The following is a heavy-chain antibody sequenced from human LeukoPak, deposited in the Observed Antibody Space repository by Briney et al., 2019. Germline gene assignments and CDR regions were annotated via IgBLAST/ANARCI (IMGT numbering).Heavy chain of an antibody. D-gene: IGHD2-2*02. J-gene: IGHJ3*02. CDR3: ARRRYCSSTSCYTGAAFDI. CDR1: GGSISSSNW. CDR2: IYHSGST. V-gene: IGHV4-4*02. Sequence: SETLSLTCAVSGGSISSSNWWSWVRQPPGKGLEWIGEIYHSGSTNYNLSLKSRVTISVDKSKNQFSLKLSSVTAADTAVYYCARRRYCSSTSCYTGAAFDIWGQGTMVTVSS.